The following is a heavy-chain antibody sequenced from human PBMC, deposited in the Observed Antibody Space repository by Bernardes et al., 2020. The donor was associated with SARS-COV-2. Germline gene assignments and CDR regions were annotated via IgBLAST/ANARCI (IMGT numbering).Heavy chain of an antibody. V-gene: IGHV4-59*01. CDR1: GASISSYY. J-gene: IGHJ6*02. CDR2: VYFSGST. CDR3: ARNVAIVAPRAANADLYDTNCNPYHDYGMDV. Sequence: SETLSLTCTVSGASISSYYWSWIRQAPGKGLEWIGYVYFSGSTNFNPSLKSRVTISVDMSKNQFSLKLSSVTAADTAVYYCARNVAIVAPRAANADLYDTNCNPYHDYGMDVWGQGTTVTVAS. D-gene: IGHD5-12*01.